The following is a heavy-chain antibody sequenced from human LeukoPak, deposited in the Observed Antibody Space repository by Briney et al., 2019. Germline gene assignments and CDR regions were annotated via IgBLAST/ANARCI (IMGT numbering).Heavy chain of an antibody. CDR2: ISSNSDDI. V-gene: IGHV3-9*01. J-gene: IGHJ4*02. D-gene: IGHD2-15*01. CDR3: AKDRYCTSSSCPIDY. Sequence: GGSLRLSCVGFGFNFDEYAMHWVRQPPGKGLEWVSGISSNSDDIGYADSVKGRFTISRDSAKKSLYLQMNSLRAEDTALYYCAKDRYCTSSSCPIDYWGRGTLVTVSS. CDR1: GFNFDEYA.